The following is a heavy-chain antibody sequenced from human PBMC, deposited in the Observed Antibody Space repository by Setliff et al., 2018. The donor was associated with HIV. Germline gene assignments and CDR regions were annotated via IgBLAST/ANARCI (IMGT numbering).Heavy chain of an antibody. CDR2: FDPEDGDT. V-gene: IGHV1-24*01. Sequence: ASVKVSCKVSGYTLSELTMHWVRQAPGKGLEWMGRFDPEDGDTLYAQRLQGRVTMTEDSSTDTAYMELSSLTSDDMAVYYCVTAKEHWLPEGGFDYWGQGTLVT. D-gene: IGHD6-19*01. CDR3: VTAKEHWLPEGGFDY. CDR1: GYTLSELT. J-gene: IGHJ4*02.